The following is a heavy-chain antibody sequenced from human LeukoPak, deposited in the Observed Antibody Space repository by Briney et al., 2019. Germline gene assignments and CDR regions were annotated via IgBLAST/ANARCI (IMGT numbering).Heavy chain of an antibody. V-gene: IGHV1-2*02. Sequence: ASVKVSCKASGYTFSDYYMHWVRQAPGQGLEWMGRINPNNGGTNYAQKFEGRVTMTRDTSTSTAYMELSRLSSDDTAVYYCARGLQGGLEYRGQGTLVTVSS. D-gene: IGHD2-15*01. CDR3: ARGLQGGLEY. CDR2: INPNNGGT. J-gene: IGHJ4*02. CDR1: GYTFSDYY.